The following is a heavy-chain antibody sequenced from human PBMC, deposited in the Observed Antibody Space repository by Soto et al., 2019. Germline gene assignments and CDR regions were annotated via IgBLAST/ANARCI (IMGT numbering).Heavy chain of an antibody. D-gene: IGHD6-13*01. V-gene: IGHV1-18*04. Sequence: QVQLVQFGAEVKKPGASVKVSCKTSGYTFTTSGISWVRQAPGQGLEWMGWISAFNGYTEYSQKFQDRVTMTADTSTATAYMELRTLRSDDTAIYYCARERAYSSSSWVGDFDYWGQGTQVTVSS. CDR1: GYTFTTSG. J-gene: IGHJ4*02. CDR3: ARERAYSSSSWVGDFDY. CDR2: ISAFNGYT.